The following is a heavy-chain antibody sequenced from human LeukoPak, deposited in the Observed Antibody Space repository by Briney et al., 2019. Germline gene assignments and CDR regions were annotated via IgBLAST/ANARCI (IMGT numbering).Heavy chain of an antibody. V-gene: IGHV3-20*04. CDR1: GFTFSSYG. CDR2: INWNGGST. Sequence: GGSLRLSCAASGFTFSSYGMSWVRQAPGKGLEWVSGINWNGGSTGYADSVKGRFTISRDNAKNSLYLQMNSLRAEDTALYYCARGGWFGELLFDYWGQGTPVTVSS. J-gene: IGHJ4*02. D-gene: IGHD3-10*01. CDR3: ARGGWFGELLFDY.